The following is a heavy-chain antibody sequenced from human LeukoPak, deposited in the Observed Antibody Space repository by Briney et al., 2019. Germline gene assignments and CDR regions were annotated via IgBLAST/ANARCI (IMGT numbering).Heavy chain of an antibody. Sequence: PGRSLRLSCAASGFTFSSYAMHWVRQAPGKGLEWVAVISYDGSRKYFVDSLKGRFTISRDNSKNTLYLQMNSLTAEDTAVYYCARSPSLTGDWFWFDSWGQGTLVTVSS. J-gene: IGHJ5*01. CDR2: ISYDGSRK. D-gene: IGHD7-27*01. CDR1: GFTFSSYA. V-gene: IGHV3-30*04. CDR3: ARSPSLTGDWFWFDS.